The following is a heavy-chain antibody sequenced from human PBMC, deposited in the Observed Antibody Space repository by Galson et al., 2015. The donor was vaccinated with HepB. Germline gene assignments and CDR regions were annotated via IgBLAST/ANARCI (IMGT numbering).Heavy chain of an antibody. J-gene: IGHJ5*02. CDR1: GYTFTSYA. CDR2: INAGNGNT. Sequence: SVKVSCKASGYTFTSYAMHWVRQAPGQRLEWMGWINAGNGNTKYSQKFQGRVTITRDTSASTAYMELSSLRSEDTAVYYCARDNSITMVRGVINWFDPWGQGTLVTVSS. V-gene: IGHV1-3*01. D-gene: IGHD3-10*01. CDR3: ARDNSITMVRGVINWFDP.